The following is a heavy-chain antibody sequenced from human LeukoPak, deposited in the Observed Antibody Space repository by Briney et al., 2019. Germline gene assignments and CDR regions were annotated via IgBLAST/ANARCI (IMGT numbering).Heavy chain of an antibody. V-gene: IGHV3-33*06. J-gene: IGHJ4*02. Sequence: GGSLRLSCAASGFTFSNYGMHWARQAPGKGLEWVGVIWYDGSNVKYPDSVKGRFTISRDNSKNMMYLQMNSLRAEDTAVYYCAKASVEMATMGHYYFDYWGQGTLVTVSS. CDR2: IWYDGSNV. D-gene: IGHD5-24*01. CDR3: AKASVEMATMGHYYFDY. CDR1: GFTFSNYG.